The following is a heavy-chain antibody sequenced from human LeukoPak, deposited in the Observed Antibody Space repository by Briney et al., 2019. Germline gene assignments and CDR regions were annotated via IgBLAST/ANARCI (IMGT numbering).Heavy chain of an antibody. CDR3: ARAPPPPFPVIDPFAY. D-gene: IGHD3-16*02. CDR1: GFTFSSYA. CDR2: ISSNGGST. V-gene: IGHV3-64*01. J-gene: IGHJ4*02. Sequence: GGSLRLSCAASGFTFSSYAMHWVRQAPGKGLEYVSAISSNGGSTYYANSVKGRFTISRDNSKNTLYLQMGSLRAEDMAVYYCARAPPPPFPVIDPFAYWAQETWVTASS.